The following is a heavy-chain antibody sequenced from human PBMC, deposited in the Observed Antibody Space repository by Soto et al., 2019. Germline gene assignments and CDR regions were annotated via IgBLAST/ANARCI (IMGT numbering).Heavy chain of an antibody. J-gene: IGHJ3*02. CDR3: ATSGYDTSGHIFPVPFDI. V-gene: IGHV3-30-3*01. CDR2: ISSDGSNK. D-gene: IGHD3-22*01. CDR1: GFTFSTYT. Sequence: QVQLVESGGGVVRPGGSLRLSCAASGFTFSTYTMHWVRQTPGKGLAWVAIISSDGSNKYYADSVEGQFTISRDNSKNTLYLQINSLRAEDTAVYYCATSGYDTSGHIFPVPFDIWGQGTMVTVSS.